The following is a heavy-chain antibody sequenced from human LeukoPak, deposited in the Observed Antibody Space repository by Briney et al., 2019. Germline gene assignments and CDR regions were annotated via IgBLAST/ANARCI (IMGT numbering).Heavy chain of an antibody. Sequence: GGSLRLSCAASGFTFSNYAMSWVRQAPGKGLEWVSAITGGGSGIYYADSMKSRFTISRDNSKNTLYLQINSLRAEDTAVYYCAKWGDYDVLTGYYVSDYWGQGTLVTASS. CDR3: AKWGDYDVLTGYYVSDY. D-gene: IGHD3-9*01. J-gene: IGHJ4*02. CDR1: GFTFSNYA. V-gene: IGHV3-23*01. CDR2: ITGGGSGI.